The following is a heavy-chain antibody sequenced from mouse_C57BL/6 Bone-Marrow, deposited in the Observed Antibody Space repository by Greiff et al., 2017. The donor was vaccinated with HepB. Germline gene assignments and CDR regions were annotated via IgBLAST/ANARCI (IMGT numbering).Heavy chain of an antibody. CDR2: IYPGSGNT. CDR3: ARAGWLVPYFDY. J-gene: IGHJ2*01. CDR1: GYTFTSYW. D-gene: IGHD2-3*01. V-gene: IGHV1-55*01. Sequence: VQLQQPGAELVKPGASVKMSCKASGYTFTSYWITWVKQRPGQGLEWIGDIYPGSGNTNYNEKFKSKATLTVDTSSSTAYMQLSSLTSEDSAVYYCARAGWLVPYFDYWGQGTTLTVSS.